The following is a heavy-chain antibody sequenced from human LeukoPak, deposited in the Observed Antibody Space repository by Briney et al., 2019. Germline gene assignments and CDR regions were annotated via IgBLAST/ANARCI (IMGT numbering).Heavy chain of an antibody. J-gene: IGHJ3*02. V-gene: IGHV4-59*01. Sequence: PWETLSLTCTVSDDSMSSYYWSWIRQPPGKGLEWIGYISYSGSTNYTPSLKSRVTISVDTSRNQFSLKLTSVTAADTAVYHCARTLQSFYGLGSWGAFDIWGQGTMVSVSS. CDR1: DDSMSSYY. CDR2: ISYSGST. D-gene: IGHD3-10*01. CDR3: ARTLQSFYGLGSWGAFDI.